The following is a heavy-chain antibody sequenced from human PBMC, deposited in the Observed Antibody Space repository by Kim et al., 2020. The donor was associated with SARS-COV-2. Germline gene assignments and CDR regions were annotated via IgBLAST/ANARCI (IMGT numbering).Heavy chain of an antibody. Sequence: ASVKVSCKVSGYTLTELSMHWVRQAPGKGLEWMGGFDPEDGETIYAQKFQGRVTMTEDTSTDTAYMELSSLRSEDTAVYYCATSAPFGGPRWFDPWGQGTLVTVSS. CDR2: FDPEDGET. CDR1: GYTLTELS. J-gene: IGHJ5*02. CDR3: ATSAPFGGPRWFDP. V-gene: IGHV1-24*01. D-gene: IGHD3-10*01.